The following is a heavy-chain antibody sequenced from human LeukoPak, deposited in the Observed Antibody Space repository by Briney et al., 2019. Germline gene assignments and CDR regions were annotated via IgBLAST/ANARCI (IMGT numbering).Heavy chain of an antibody. CDR3: ARERDGDYVDGRWFDP. V-gene: IGHV3-23*01. J-gene: IGHJ5*02. CDR1: GFTFSSYW. Sequence: GGSLRLSCAASGFTFSSYWMSWVRQAPGKGLEWVSGMSGTDNRTYYADSVKGRFTISRDNSKNTLYLEMNSLRVEDTAVYYCARERDGDYVDGRWFDPWGQGTLVTVSS. CDR2: MSGTDNRT. D-gene: IGHD4-17*01.